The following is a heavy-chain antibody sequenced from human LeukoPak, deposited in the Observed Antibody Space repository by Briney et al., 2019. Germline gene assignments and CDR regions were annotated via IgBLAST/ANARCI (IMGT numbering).Heavy chain of an antibody. CDR1: GGSISSSSYY. V-gene: IGHV4-39*01. CDR2: IYYSGST. J-gene: IGHJ4*02. CDR3: ARHAWYSSSDVSGLDY. D-gene: IGHD6-6*01. Sequence: SETLSLTCTVSGGSISSSSYYWGWIRQPPGKGLEWIGSIYYSGSTYYNPSLKSRVTISVDTSKNQFSLKLSSVTAADTAVYYCARHAWYSSSDVSGLDYWGQGTLVTVSS.